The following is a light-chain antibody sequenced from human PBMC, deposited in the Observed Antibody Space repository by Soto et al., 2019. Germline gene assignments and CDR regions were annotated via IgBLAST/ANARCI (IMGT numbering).Light chain of an antibody. CDR1: QTISSY. Sequence: DGPMTKSPASLSASVVNIVTITCQASQTISSYLNWYQQKPGKPPKLLVYSASTLQSGVPSRFSGSGSGPDFTLTISSLQPEDSATYFCQHLNSYLQTFGQGTRLEI. CDR2: SAS. CDR3: QHLNSYLQT. V-gene: IGKV1-39*01. J-gene: IGKJ5*01.